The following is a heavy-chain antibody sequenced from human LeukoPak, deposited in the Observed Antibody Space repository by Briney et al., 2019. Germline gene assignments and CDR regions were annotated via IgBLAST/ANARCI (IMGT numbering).Heavy chain of an antibody. CDR2: SGGDGGST. J-gene: IGHJ2*01. V-gene: IGHV3-23*01. Sequence: GGSLRLSCAASGFTFSSYDMSWVRQAPGKGLEWVSASGGDGGSTYADSVKGRFTISRDNSKNTLYLQMNSPRAEDTATYYCAKALNYWYFDLWGRGNLVTVSS. CDR3: AKALNYWYFDL. CDR1: GFTFSSYD.